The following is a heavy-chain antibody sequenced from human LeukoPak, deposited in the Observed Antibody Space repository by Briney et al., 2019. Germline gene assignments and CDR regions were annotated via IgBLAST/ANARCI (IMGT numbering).Heavy chain of an antibody. V-gene: IGHV3-48*03. Sequence: PGGSLRLSCAASGFTFSSYEMNWVRQAPGKGLEWVSSSGSTIYYADSVKGRFTISRDNAKNSLYLQMNSLRAEDTAVYYCAKDHNYFDTSDLMGYFDYWGQGTLVTVSS. CDR3: AKDHNYFDTSDLMGYFDY. D-gene: IGHD3-22*01. CDR1: GFTFSSYE. CDR2: SSGSTI. J-gene: IGHJ4*02.